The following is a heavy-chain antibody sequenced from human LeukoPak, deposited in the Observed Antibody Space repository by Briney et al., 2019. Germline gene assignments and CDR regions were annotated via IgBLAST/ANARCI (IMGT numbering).Heavy chain of an antibody. J-gene: IGHJ4*02. V-gene: IGHV5-51*01. CDR1: GYNFTSYW. D-gene: IGHD3-22*01. CDR2: IYPGDSNT. Sequence: GESLKISCKGSGYNFTSYWIGWVRQMPGKGLEWMGIIYPGDSNTKYSPAFQGQVTISADKSISTAYLQWSSLKASDTAMYYCARRSERYDRCGYYNYWGQGTLVTVSS. CDR3: ARRSERYDRCGYYNY.